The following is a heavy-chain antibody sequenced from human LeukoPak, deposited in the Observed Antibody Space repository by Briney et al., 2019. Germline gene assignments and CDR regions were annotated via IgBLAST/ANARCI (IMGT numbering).Heavy chain of an antibody. CDR2: IYTSGST. D-gene: IGHD3-3*01. V-gene: IGHV4-4*07. CDR1: GGSISSYY. CDR3: ARDFGVVIVYYYMDV. J-gene: IGHJ6*03. Sequence: PSETLSLTCTVSGGSISSYYWSWIRQPAGKGLEWIGRIYTSGSTNYNPSLKSRVTMSVDTSKNQFSLKLSSVTAADTAVYYCARDFGVVIVYYYMDVWGKGTTVTVSS.